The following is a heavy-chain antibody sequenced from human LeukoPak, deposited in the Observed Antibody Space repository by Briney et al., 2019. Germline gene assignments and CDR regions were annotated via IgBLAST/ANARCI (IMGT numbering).Heavy chain of an antibody. CDR2: IYYSGST. CDR3: ARQASLLQDAFDI. CDR1: GGSISSSSYY. V-gene: IGHV4-39*01. J-gene: IGHJ3*02. D-gene: IGHD2-15*01. Sequence: SETLSLTCTVSGGSISSSSYYWGWIRQPPGKGLEWIGSIYYSGSTYYNPSLKSRVTISVDTSKNQFSLKLSSVTAADTAVYYCARQASLLQDAFDIWGQGTMVTVSS.